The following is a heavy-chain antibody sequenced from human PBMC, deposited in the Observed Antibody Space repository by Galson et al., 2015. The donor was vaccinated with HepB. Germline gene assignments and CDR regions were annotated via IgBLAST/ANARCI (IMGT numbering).Heavy chain of an antibody. CDR3: ALLVGGRYYDSSGYGAFDI. J-gene: IGHJ3*02. Sequence: SLRLSCAASGFTFSSYAMSWVRQAPGKGLEWVSAISGSGGSTYYADSVKGRFTISRGNSKNTLYLQMNSLRAEDTAVYYCALLVGGRYYDSSGYGAFDIWGQGTMVTVSS. V-gene: IGHV3-23*01. CDR2: ISGSGGST. D-gene: IGHD3-22*01. CDR1: GFTFSSYA.